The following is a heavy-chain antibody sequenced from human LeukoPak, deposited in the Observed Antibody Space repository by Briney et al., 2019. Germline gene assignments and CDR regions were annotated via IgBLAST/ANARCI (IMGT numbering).Heavy chain of an antibody. CDR3: AKDLSHYYYGSGTFLN. CDR1: GFTFSSYA. D-gene: IGHD3-10*01. J-gene: IGHJ3*01. CDR2: ISGSGGST. V-gene: IGHV3-23*01. Sequence: GGSLRLSCAASGFTFSSYAMSWVRQAPGKGLEWVSAISGSGGSTYYADSVKGRFTISRDNSKNTLYLQMNSLRAEDTAVYYCAKDLSHYYYGSGTFLNWDQGTMVTVSS.